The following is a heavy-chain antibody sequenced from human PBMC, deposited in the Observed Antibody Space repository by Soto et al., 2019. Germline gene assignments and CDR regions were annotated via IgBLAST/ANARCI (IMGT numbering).Heavy chain of an antibody. V-gene: IGHV3-33*01. Sequence: QVQLVESGGGVVQPGRSLRLSCAASGFTFSSYGMHWVRQAPGKGLERVAVIWYDGSNKYYADSVKGRFTISRDNSKNTLYLQMNSLRAEDTAVYYCAREGVITMVRGVIPPSFDYWGQGTLVTVSS. J-gene: IGHJ4*02. D-gene: IGHD3-10*01. CDR2: IWYDGSNK. CDR1: GFTFSSYG. CDR3: AREGVITMVRGVIPPSFDY.